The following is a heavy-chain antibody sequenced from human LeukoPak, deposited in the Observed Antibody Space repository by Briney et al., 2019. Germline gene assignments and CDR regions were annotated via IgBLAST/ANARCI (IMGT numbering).Heavy chain of an antibody. Sequence: SQTLSLTCAISGDSVSSNSAAWNWIRQSPSRGLEWLGRTYYRSKWYNDYAVSVKSRITINPDTSKNQFSLQLNSVTPEDTAVYYCAREGDSSGYPDDAFDIWGQGTMVTVSS. D-gene: IGHD3-22*01. V-gene: IGHV6-1*01. CDR3: AREGDSSGYPDDAFDI. CDR1: GDSVSSNSAA. CDR2: TYYRSKWYN. J-gene: IGHJ3*02.